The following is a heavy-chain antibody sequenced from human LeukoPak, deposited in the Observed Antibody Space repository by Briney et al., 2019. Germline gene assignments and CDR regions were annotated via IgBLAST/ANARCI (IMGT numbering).Heavy chain of an antibody. V-gene: IGHV4-59*01. CDR3: ARSRMVTAIPDAFDI. CDR2: IYYSGST. Sequence: PSETLSLTCTVSGGSISSYYRSWIRQPPGKGLEWIGYIYYSGSTNYNPSLKSRVTISVDTSKNQFSLKLSSVTAADTAVYYCARSRMVTAIPDAFDIWGQGTMVTVSS. J-gene: IGHJ3*02. CDR1: GGSISSYY. D-gene: IGHD2-21*02.